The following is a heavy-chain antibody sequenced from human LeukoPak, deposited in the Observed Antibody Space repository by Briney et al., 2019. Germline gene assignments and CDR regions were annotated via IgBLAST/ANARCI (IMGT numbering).Heavy chain of an antibody. CDR3: ARGPTRYYDC. Sequence: PSETLSLTCTVSGGSISSYFWSWIRQPPGKGLEWIGFIYYSGSTNYNPSLKSRVTISVDTSKKQFSLGLSSVTAADTAVYYCARGPTRYYDCWGQGTLVTVSS. D-gene: IGHD4-17*01. J-gene: IGHJ4*02. CDR1: GGSISSYF. CDR2: IYYSGST. V-gene: IGHV4-59*01.